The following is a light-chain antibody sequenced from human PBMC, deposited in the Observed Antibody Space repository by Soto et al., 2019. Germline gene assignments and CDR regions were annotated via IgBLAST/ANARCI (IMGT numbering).Light chain of an antibody. V-gene: IGKV1-5*01. CDR3: KQSYCFPLT. CDR1: QTISKW. J-gene: IGKJ4*02. CDR2: DAY. Sequence: DIEMTQSPSTLSASVGDRVVITCRASQTISKWLAWYQQKPGKARNFLIYDAYSLESGVPSRFSGSGSGTEFTLTISSLQPEDFATFSCKQSYCFPLTFGEGTKVDIK.